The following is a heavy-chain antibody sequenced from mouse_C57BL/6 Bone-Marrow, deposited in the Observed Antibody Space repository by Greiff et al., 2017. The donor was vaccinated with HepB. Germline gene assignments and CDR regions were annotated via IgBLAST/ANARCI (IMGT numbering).Heavy chain of an antibody. CDR1: GYTFTSYW. J-gene: IGHJ4*01. Sequence: QVQLKQPGAELVRPGSSVKLSCKASGYTFTSYWMDWVKQRPGQGLEWIGNIYPSDSETHYNQKFKDKATLTVDKSSSTAYMQLSSLTSEDSAVYYCARRTSPSLMDYWGQGTSVTVSS. V-gene: IGHV1-61*01. CDR3: ARRTSPSLMDY. CDR2: IYPSDSET.